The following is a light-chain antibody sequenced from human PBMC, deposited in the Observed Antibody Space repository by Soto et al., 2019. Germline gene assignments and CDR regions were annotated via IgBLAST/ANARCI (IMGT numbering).Light chain of an antibody. Sequence: QSVLTQPPSASGTPGQTVTISCSGSSSNIGSTNVYWYQQLPGTAPKLLIYWNNRRPSGVPDRFSGSKSGISASLAISGLRSEDEADYYCTAWDDSLSGRVFGGGTKLTVL. CDR2: WNN. CDR3: TAWDDSLSGRV. J-gene: IGLJ3*02. V-gene: IGLV1-47*01. CDR1: SSNIGSTN.